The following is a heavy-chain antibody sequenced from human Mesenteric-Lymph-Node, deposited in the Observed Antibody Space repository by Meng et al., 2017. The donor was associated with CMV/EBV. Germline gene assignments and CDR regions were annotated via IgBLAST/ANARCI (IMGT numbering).Heavy chain of an antibody. D-gene: IGHD2-15*01. Sequence: SETLSLTCTVSGGSISTGSNYWGWMRQPPGKGLEWIGSISDTGSTYYNPSLQSRVTISLDTSKNQFSLKLSSVTAADTALYYCARAVLVVAYYFDSWGQGTLVTVSS. CDR3: ARAVLVVAYYFDS. CDR2: ISDTGST. V-gene: IGHV4-39*07. J-gene: IGHJ4*02. CDR1: GGSISTGSNY.